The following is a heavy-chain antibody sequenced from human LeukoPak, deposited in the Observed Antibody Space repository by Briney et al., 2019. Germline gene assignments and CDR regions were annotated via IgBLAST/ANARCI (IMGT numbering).Heavy chain of an antibody. J-gene: IGHJ6*03. D-gene: IGHD6-13*01. Sequence: SGPALVKPTQTLTLTCTFSGFSLSTSGMCVSWIRQPPGKALEWLARIDWDDDKYYSTSLKTRLTISKDTSKNQVVLTMTNMDPVDTATYYCARIRSAAGTVRDYYYYMDVWGKGTTVTVSS. CDR3: ARIRSAAGTVRDYYYYMDV. CDR2: IDWDDDK. CDR1: GFSLSTSGMC. V-gene: IGHV2-70*11.